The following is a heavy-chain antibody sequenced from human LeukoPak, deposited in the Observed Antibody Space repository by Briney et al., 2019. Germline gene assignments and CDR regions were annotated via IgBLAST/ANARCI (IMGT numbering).Heavy chain of an antibody. CDR3: ARSSTGFHY. CDR2: TKPDGSQK. J-gene: IGHJ4*02. CDR1: GFTFSSYS. V-gene: IGHV3-7*01. Sequence: GGSLRLSCAASGFTFSSYSMNWVRQAPGKGLEWVANTKPDGSQKYYVDSVKGRFTISRDNAKNSLHLQMNSLRVEDTAVYYCARSSTGFHYWGLGTLVTVSS.